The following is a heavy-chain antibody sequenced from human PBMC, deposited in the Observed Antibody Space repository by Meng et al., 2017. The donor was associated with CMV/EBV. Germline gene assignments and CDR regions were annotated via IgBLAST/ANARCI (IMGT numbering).Heavy chain of an antibody. CDR1: VGSFSGYY. CDR3: ARGVGATGKADY. J-gene: IGHJ4*02. D-gene: IGHD1-26*01. V-gene: IGHV4-34*01. Sequence: QVEVQRWGAGPLKPSETLSLTWAVYVGSFSGYYWSWIRQPPGKGLEWIGEINHSGSTNYNPSLKSRVTISVDTSKNQFSLKLSSVTAADTAVYYCARGVGATGKADYWGQGTLVTVSS. CDR2: INHSGST.